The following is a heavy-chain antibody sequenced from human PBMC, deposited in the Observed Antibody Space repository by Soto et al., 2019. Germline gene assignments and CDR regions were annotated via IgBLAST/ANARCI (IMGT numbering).Heavy chain of an antibody. CDR1: GLTVSSNY. V-gene: IGHV3-53*01. D-gene: IGHD3-22*01. Sequence: PGGSLRLSCAASGLTVSSNYMSWVRQAPGKGLEWVSVIYSGGSTYYADSVKGRFTISRGNSKNTVYLQMNSLRAEDTAIYYCARDPPNYYDTTGFDYWGQGXLVTVSS. CDR3: ARDPPNYYDTTGFDY. CDR2: IYSGGST. J-gene: IGHJ4*02.